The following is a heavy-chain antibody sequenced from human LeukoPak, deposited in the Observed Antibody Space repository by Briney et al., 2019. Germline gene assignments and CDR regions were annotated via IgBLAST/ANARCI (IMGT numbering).Heavy chain of an antibody. D-gene: IGHD3-9*01. J-gene: IGHJ4*02. V-gene: IGHV3-64*01. CDR2: INNNGDST. CDR1: GYRFNNYA. CDR3: ARDYQTGFTGPGGDF. Sequence: VQPGGSLRLSCAASGYRFNNYAIHWFRQAPGKGLEYVSGINNNGDSTYYANSVKGRFTISRDNSKNTLCLQMGSLTSEDTAVYYCARDYQTGFTGPGGDFWGQGTLVTVSS.